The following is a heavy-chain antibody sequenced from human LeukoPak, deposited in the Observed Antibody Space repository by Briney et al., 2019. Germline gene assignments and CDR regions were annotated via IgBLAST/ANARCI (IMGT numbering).Heavy chain of an antibody. CDR1: GGTFTIHT. Sequence: SVKVSCKASGGTFTIHTITWVRQAPGQGLEWMGRIIPVVGTHYAQKFQGRVTITADKSTSTAYMELSSRRSDDTALYYCANDDTSGYYQGWGEGTLVTVSS. J-gene: IGHJ4*02. CDR2: IIPVVGT. D-gene: IGHD3-22*01. V-gene: IGHV1-69*02. CDR3: ANDDTSGYYQG.